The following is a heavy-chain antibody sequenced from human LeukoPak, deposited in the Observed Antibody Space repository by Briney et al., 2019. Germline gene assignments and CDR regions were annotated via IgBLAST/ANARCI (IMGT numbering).Heavy chain of an antibody. CDR1: GFTFSKYG. Sequence: GGSLRLSCAASGFTFSKYGMHWVRQAPGKGLEWVAVISYDGSNKYYADSVKGRFTISRDNSKNTLYLQMNSLRAEDTAVYYCARCYDYVWGSYRYFTAGPEAFDIWGQGTMVTVSS. V-gene: IGHV3-30*03. J-gene: IGHJ3*02. CDR3: ARCYDYVWGSYRYFTAGPEAFDI. CDR2: ISYDGSNK. D-gene: IGHD3-16*02.